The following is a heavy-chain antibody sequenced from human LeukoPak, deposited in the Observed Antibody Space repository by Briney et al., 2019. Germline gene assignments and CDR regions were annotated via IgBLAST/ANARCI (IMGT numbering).Heavy chain of an antibody. CDR3: ARQFLVGSTFHAFDL. J-gene: IGHJ3*01. CDR1: GGSISSSSYY. V-gene: IGHV4-39*01. D-gene: IGHD1-26*01. Sequence: SETLSLTCTVSGGSISSSSYYWGWIRQPPGKGLEWIGSIYYSGSTYYNPSLKSRVTISVDTSKNQFSLKLTSVTAADMAVYFCARQFLVGSTFHAFDLWGQGTRVTVSS. CDR2: IYYSGST.